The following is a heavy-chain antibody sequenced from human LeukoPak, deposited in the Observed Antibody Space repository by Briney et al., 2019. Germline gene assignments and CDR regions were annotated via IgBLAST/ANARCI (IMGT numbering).Heavy chain of an antibody. Sequence: SETLSLTCTVFGGSISSYYWSWIRQPPGKGLEWIGYIYYSGSTNYNPSLKSRVTISVDTSKNQFSLKLSSVTAADTAVYYCARVGLELWFDYWGQGTLVTVSS. D-gene: IGHD1-7*01. V-gene: IGHV4-59*01. CDR3: ARVGLELWFDY. J-gene: IGHJ4*02. CDR1: GGSISSYY. CDR2: IYYSGST.